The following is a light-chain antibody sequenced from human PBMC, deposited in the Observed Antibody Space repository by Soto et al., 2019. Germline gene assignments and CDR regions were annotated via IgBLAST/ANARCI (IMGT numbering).Light chain of an antibody. V-gene: IGLV6-57*04. CDR3: QSYDSSIEV. CDR2: EDN. CDR1: SGSIASNY. Sequence: FMLTQPHSVSESPGKTVTISCTRSSGSIASNYVQWYQQRPGSAPTTVIYEDNQRPSGVPDRFSGSIDSSSNSASLTISGLKTEDEADYYCQSYDSSIEVFGGGTKVTVL. J-gene: IGLJ2*01.